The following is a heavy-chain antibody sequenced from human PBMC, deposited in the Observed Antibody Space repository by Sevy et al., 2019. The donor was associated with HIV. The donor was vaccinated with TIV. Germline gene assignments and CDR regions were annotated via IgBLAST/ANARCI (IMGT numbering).Heavy chain of an antibody. Sequence: GGSLRLSCAASGFTFDDYTMHWVRQAPGKGLEWVSLISWDGGSTYYADSVKGRFTISRDNSKNSPYLQMNSLRTEDTALYYCAKDKGAYGDYLTLFDYWGQGTLVTVSS. CDR3: AKDKGAYGDYLTLFDY. D-gene: IGHD4-17*01. J-gene: IGHJ4*02. V-gene: IGHV3-43*01. CDR1: GFTFDDYT. CDR2: ISWDGGST.